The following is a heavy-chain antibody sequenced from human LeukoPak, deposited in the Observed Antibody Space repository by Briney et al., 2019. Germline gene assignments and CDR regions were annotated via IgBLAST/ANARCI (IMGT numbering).Heavy chain of an antibody. CDR3: AKPYYDSSGYWNYFDY. V-gene: IGHV3-23*01. CDR2: ISGSGGST. Sequence: PGGSLRLSCEASGFTFSSYAMNWVRQAPGRGLEWVSAISGSGGSTYYADSVKGRFTISRDNSKNTLYLQMNSLRAEDTAVYYCAKPYYDSSGYWNYFDYWGQGTLVTVSS. J-gene: IGHJ4*02. CDR1: GFTFSSYA. D-gene: IGHD3-22*01.